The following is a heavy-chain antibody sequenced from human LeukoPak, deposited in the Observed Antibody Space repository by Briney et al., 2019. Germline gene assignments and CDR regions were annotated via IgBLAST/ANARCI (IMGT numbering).Heavy chain of an antibody. CDR3: AKERVYAFDI. J-gene: IGHJ3*02. Sequence: PGGSLGLSCAASGFTFSSYGMHWVRQAPGKGLEWVAFIRYDGSNKYYADSVKGRFTISRDNSKNTLYLQMNSLRAEDTAVYYCAKERVYAFDIWGQGTMVTVSS. CDR1: GFTFSSYG. CDR2: IRYDGSNK. V-gene: IGHV3-30*02. D-gene: IGHD6-13*01.